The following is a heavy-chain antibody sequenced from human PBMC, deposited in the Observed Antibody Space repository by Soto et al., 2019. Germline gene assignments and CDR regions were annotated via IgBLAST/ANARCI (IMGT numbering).Heavy chain of an antibody. CDR1: SGSISSSNW. Sequence: SETLSLTCTVSSGSISSSNWWSWVRQPPGKGLEWIGEIYHSGSTNYNPSLKSRVTISVDKSKNQFSLKLSSVTAADTAVYYCARVYSNYEDYFDYWGQGTLVTVSS. CDR2: IYHSGST. V-gene: IGHV4-4*02. D-gene: IGHD4-4*01. J-gene: IGHJ4*02. CDR3: ARVYSNYEDYFDY.